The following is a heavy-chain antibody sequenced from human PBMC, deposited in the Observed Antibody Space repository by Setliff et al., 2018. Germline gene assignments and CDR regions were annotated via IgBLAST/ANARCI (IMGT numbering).Heavy chain of an antibody. D-gene: IGHD2-15*01. CDR3: AKRGPYCSGGTCHYYFDY. J-gene: IGHJ4*02. V-gene: IGHV3-21*04. Sequence: PGGSLRLSCAASGFTFSSYSMNWVRQAPGKGLEWVSSISSSSSYLYYADSVKGRFTISRDNSKNTLYLQLNSLRAEDTAVYYCAKRGPYCSGGTCHYYFDYWGQGTLVTV. CDR2: ISSSSSYL. CDR1: GFTFSSYS.